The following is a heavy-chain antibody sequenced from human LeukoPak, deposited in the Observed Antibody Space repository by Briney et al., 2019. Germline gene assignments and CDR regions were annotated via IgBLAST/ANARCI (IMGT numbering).Heavy chain of an antibody. CDR1: VFTFTAYY. Sequence: GASVKVSCKPSVFTFTAYYVHWVRQSPGQGLEWMGWINPNSGGTNYAQRFQGRVTMTRDTSISEAYMEFSGVTSDDTAVYYCARAPPFGHSDYWGQGTLVVVSS. CDR2: INPNSGGT. V-gene: IGHV1-2*02. D-gene: IGHD3-10*01. J-gene: IGHJ4*02. CDR3: ARAPPFGHSDY.